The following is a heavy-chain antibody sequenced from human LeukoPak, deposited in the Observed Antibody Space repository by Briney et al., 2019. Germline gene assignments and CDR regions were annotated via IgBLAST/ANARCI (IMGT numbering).Heavy chain of an antibody. CDR3: ARGGYGAGYYLYYYIDV. CDR2: INHSGST. Sequence: SETLSLTCAVYGGSFSDYYWSWIRQPPGKGLEWIGEINHSGSTNYNPSLKSRVTISVDTSKNQFSLKLSSVTAADTAVYYCARGGYGAGYYLYYYIDVWDKGTTVTVSS. V-gene: IGHV4-34*01. CDR1: GGSFSDYY. D-gene: IGHD5-18*01. J-gene: IGHJ6*03.